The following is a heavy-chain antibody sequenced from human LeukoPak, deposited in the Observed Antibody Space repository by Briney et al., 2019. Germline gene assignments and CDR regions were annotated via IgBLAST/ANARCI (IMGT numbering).Heavy chain of an antibody. CDR1: GGSISSYY. D-gene: IGHD4-17*01. Sequence: SETLSLTCTVSGGSISSYYWSWIRQPPGKGLEWLGYIYYSGSTNYNPSLKSRVTISVDTSKNQFSLKLSSVTAADTAVYYCARDLRSSYGDYGMGDAFDIWGQGTMVTVSS. CDR2: IYYSGST. V-gene: IGHV4-59*01. J-gene: IGHJ3*02. CDR3: ARDLRSSYGDYGMGDAFDI.